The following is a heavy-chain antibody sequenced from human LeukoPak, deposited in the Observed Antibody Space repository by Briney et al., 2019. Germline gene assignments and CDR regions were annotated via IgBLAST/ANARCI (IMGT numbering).Heavy chain of an antibody. J-gene: IGHJ3*02. V-gene: IGHV3-23*01. CDR1: GFTFSSYA. CDR2: ISGSDATI. Sequence: PGGSQRVSCAASGFTFSSYAMSSVRQAPGKGVEWVSGISGSDATICNADYATGRLTISRYNSKNRMYLQMHSLRVDDTAVYYCAKSVGIIRRGAFDIWGQGTMVTVSS. D-gene: IGHD3-10*01. CDR3: AKSVGIIRRGAFDI.